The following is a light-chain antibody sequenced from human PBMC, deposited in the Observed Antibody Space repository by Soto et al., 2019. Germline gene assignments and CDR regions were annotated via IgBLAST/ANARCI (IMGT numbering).Light chain of an antibody. Sequence: EIIMTQSPATLSVSPGERATLSCRASQRVSINLAWYQQKPGQPPRLLIYGASTRATDIPARFSGSGSGTEFTLTISSLQSEDSAVYYCQQYNSWPSGTFGQGTRLEIK. CDR3: QQYNSWPSGT. CDR1: QRVSIN. V-gene: IGKV3-15*01. CDR2: GAS. J-gene: IGKJ5*01.